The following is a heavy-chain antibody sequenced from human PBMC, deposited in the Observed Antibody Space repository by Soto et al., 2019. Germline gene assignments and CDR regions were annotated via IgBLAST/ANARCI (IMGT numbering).Heavy chain of an antibody. Sequence: EVQLVESGGGLVQPGGSLGPSCAPSGFTFSNYWMFWVRQAPGKGRVWVSRINSDGSRRAYTDSVKGRFTISRDNARNTLYLQMSSLRAEDTAVYYCARGPGDYSFDYWGQGTLVTVSS. D-gene: IGHD4-17*01. CDR1: GFTFSNYW. CDR2: INSDGSRR. CDR3: ARGPGDYSFDY. J-gene: IGHJ4*02. V-gene: IGHV3-74*01.